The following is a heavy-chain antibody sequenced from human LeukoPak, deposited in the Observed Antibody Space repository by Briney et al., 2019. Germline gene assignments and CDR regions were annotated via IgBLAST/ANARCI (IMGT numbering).Heavy chain of an antibody. J-gene: IGHJ5*02. D-gene: IGHD3-10*01. Sequence: ASVKVSCKSSGYPFSNYDINWVRQAPGQGLEWMGWMNPKSGNTGYGQKFQGRVTMTRVTSITTAYMELRSLRSDDTAVYYCTKASLAFGTKYFDPWGQGTLVTVSS. CDR3: TKASLAFGTKYFDP. CDR2: MNPKSGNT. V-gene: IGHV1-8*01. CDR1: GYPFSNYD.